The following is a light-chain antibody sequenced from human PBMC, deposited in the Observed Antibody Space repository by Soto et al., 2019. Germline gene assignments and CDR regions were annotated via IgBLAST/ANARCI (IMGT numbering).Light chain of an antibody. V-gene: IGKV3D-15*01. Sequence: VMTQSPAILSVSPGERATLSCRASQSISSNLAWYQQKPGQAPRLLISGASDRATGIPDRFTGSGSGTDFTLTISRLEPEDFAVYYCQQFSGSLTFGPGT. J-gene: IGKJ3*01. CDR1: QSISSN. CDR2: GAS. CDR3: QQFSGSLT.